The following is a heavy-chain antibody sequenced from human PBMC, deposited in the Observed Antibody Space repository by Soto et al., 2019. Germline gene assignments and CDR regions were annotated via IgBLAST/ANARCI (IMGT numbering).Heavy chain of an antibody. CDR1: GFTFDDYA. Sequence: GGSLRLSCAASGFTFDDYAMHWVRQAPGKGLEWVSGISWNSGSIGYADSVKGRFTISRDNAKNSLYLQMNSLRAEDTALYYCAKDFRSIRYCSGGSCSSYYYYYYMDVWGKGTTVTVSS. V-gene: IGHV3-9*01. CDR3: AKDFRSIRYCSGGSCSSYYYYYYMDV. D-gene: IGHD2-15*01. CDR2: ISWNSGSI. J-gene: IGHJ6*03.